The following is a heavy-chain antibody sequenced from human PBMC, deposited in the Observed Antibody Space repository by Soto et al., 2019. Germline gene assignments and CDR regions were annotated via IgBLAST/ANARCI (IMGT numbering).Heavy chain of an antibody. Sequence: ASVKVSCKASGYTFTSYGISRVRQAPGQGLEWMGWISAYNGNTNYAQKLQGRVTMTTDTSTSTAYMELRSLRSDDTAVYYCARDGGYDSYYYGMDVWGQGTTVTVSS. CDR1: GYTFTSYG. J-gene: IGHJ6*02. CDR3: ARDGGYDSYYYGMDV. V-gene: IGHV1-18*04. CDR2: ISAYNGNT. D-gene: IGHD5-12*01.